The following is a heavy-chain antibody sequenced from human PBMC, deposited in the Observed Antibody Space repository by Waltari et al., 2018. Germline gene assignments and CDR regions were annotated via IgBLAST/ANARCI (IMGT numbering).Heavy chain of an antibody. CDR3: ARDHSYLFDY. CDR1: GGSISSGSYY. J-gene: IGHJ4*02. D-gene: IGHD1-26*01. CDR2: IYTSGST. V-gene: IGHV4-61*02. Sequence: QVQLQESGPGLVKPSQTLSLTCTVPGGSISSGSYYWSWIRQPAGKGLEWIGRIYTSGSTNYNPSLKSRVTISVDTSKNQFSLKLSSVTAADTAVYYCARDHSYLFDYWGQGTLVTVSS.